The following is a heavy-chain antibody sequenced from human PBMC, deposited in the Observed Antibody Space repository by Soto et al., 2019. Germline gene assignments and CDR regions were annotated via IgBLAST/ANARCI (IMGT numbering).Heavy chain of an antibody. D-gene: IGHD5-18*01. V-gene: IGHV1-46*03. CDR2: INPSGGST. CDR3: ARERKVYSYGYLPDY. Sequence: GGSLRLSCAASGFTFSSYWMHWVRQAPGQGLEWMGIINPSGGSTSYAQKFQGRVTMTRDTSTSTVYMELSSLRSEDTAVYYCARERKVYSYGYLPDYWGQGTLVTVSS. J-gene: IGHJ4*02. CDR1: GFTFSSYW.